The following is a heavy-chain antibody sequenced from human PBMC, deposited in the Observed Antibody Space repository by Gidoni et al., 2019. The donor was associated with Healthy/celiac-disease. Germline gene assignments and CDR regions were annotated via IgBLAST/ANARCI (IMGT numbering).Heavy chain of an antibody. CDR3: AKDIAAAASQNYFDY. CDR2: ISWNSGSI. Sequence: EVQLVESGGGLVQPGRSLRLSCAASGFPFADYAMHWFRQAPGKGLEWVSGISWNSGSIGYADSVKGRFTISRDNAKNSLYLQMNSLRAEDTALYYCAKDIAAAASQNYFDYWGQGTLVTVSS. D-gene: IGHD6-13*01. J-gene: IGHJ4*02. CDR1: GFPFADYA. V-gene: IGHV3-9*01.